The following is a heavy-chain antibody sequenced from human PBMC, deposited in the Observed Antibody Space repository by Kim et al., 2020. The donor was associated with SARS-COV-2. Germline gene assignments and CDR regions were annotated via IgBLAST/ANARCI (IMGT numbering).Heavy chain of an antibody. V-gene: IGHV4-59*01. CDR3: ATTQGGYYGSGSYYDAFDI. Sequence: SRVTISVDTSKNQFSLKLSSVTAADTAVYYCATTQGGYYGSGSYYDAFDIWGQGTMVTVSS. D-gene: IGHD3-10*01. J-gene: IGHJ3*02.